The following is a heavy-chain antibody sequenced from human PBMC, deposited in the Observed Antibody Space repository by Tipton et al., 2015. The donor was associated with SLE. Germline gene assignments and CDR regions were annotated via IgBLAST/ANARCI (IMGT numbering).Heavy chain of an antibody. CDR3: AGVSRDAFEI. D-gene: IGHD5/OR15-5a*01. J-gene: IGHJ3*02. CDR2: INRSGST. V-gene: IGHV4-34*01. CDR1: GGSFSTYY. Sequence: TLSLTCAVYGGSFSTYYWGWIRQPPGKGLEWIGEINRSGSTNYNPSLKSRVTISVDTSKNQFSLKLSSVTAADTAVYYCAGVSRDAFEIWGQGTMVTVSS.